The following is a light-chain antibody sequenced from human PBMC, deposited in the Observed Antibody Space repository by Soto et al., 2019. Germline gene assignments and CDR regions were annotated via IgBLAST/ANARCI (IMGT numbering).Light chain of an antibody. J-gene: IGKJ1*01. Sequence: DIQLTQSPVSLSASVGERVTITCRASQSISSWLAWYQQKSGKAPNLLIYKASNLQTGVPSRFSGSGSGTEFTLTISGLQTEYFATYYCQHYHSYPWTFGQGTKVEI. CDR1: QSISSW. V-gene: IGKV1-5*03. CDR2: KAS. CDR3: QHYHSYPWT.